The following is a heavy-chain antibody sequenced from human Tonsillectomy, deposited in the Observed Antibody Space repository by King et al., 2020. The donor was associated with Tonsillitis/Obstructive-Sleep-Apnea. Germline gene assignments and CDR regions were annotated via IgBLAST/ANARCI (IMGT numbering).Heavy chain of an antibody. Sequence: VQLVESGGGLVQPGRSLRLSCAASGFTFDDYAMHWVRQAPGKGLEWVSGISWNSGSIGYADSVKGRFTISRDNAKNSLYLQMNSLRAEDTALYYCAKDLEYYDFGGGFDYWGQGTLVTVSS. D-gene: IGHD3-3*01. J-gene: IGHJ4*02. CDR2: ISWNSGSI. CDR1: GFTFDDYA. CDR3: AKDLEYYDFGGGFDY. V-gene: IGHV3-9*01.